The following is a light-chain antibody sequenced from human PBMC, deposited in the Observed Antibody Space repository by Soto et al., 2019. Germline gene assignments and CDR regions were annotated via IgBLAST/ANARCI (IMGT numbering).Light chain of an antibody. CDR3: QQYHTCSIT. J-gene: IGKJ5*01. CDR1: QTISSW. V-gene: IGKV1-5*01. CDR2: DAS. Sequence: DIPMRQSPATLSVSVGERGTITCRASQTISSWLAWYQQKPGKAPNLLIYDASTLERGVPSRFSGTGSGTEFTLTIDRLQPDDFAAYYCQQYHTCSITFGQGTRVDIK.